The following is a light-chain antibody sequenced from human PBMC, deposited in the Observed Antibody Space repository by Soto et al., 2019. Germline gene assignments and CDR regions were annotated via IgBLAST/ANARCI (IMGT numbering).Light chain of an antibody. CDR1: GSNIGAGYD. CDR2: GDS. CDR3: QSYDSTLDARYV. J-gene: IGLJ1*01. Sequence: QSVLTQPPSVSGAPGQRVTISCTGSGSNIGAGYDVHWYQHRPGTAPKLLVFGDSHRPSGVPDRVSGSKSGTSASLAITGLQAEDEGDYYCQSYDSTLDARYVFGTGTKRTVL. V-gene: IGLV1-40*01.